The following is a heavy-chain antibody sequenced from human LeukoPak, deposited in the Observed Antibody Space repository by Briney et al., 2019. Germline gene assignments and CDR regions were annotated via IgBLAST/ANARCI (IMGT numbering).Heavy chain of an antibody. J-gene: IGHJ4*02. CDR2: MNPNSGNT. CDR1: GYTFTSYD. D-gene: IGHD5-24*01. CDR3: ARDFTTGDGYNSGEFDY. Sequence: GASVKVSCKASGYTFTSYDINWVRQATGQGLEWMGWMNPNSGNTGYAQKFQGRVTITRNTSISTAYMELSSLRSEDTAVYYCARDFTTGDGYNSGEFDYWGQGTLVTVSS. V-gene: IGHV1-8*03.